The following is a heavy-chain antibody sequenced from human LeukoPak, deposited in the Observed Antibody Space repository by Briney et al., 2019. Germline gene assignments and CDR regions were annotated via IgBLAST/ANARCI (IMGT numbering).Heavy chain of an antibody. D-gene: IGHD2-2*01. J-gene: IGHJ3*02. CDR2: ISDSGGST. V-gene: IGHV3-23*01. CDR1: GLTFSNYA. Sequence: GGSLRLSCAASGLTFSNYAMSWVRQAPGKGLEWVSGISDSGGSTYYADSVKGRFIISRDNSKNTLYLQMNSLRAEDTAVYYCARGTGYCSSTSCYFSLTGFVAFDIWGQGTMVTVSS. CDR3: ARGTGYCSSTSCYFSLTGFVAFDI.